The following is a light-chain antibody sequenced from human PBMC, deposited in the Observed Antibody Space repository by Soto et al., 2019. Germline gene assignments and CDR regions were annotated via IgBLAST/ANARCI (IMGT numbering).Light chain of an antibody. Sequence: DIQMTQSPSAMPASVGDRVTITCQASQGISNHLVWFQQRPGKVPKRLIYDASSLQTGVPSRFSGSGSGTDFTLTISGLQPDDFASYYCQQFNSYPITFGQGTRLEIK. CDR3: QQFNSYPIT. V-gene: IGKV1-17*03. CDR1: QGISNH. J-gene: IGKJ5*01. CDR2: DAS.